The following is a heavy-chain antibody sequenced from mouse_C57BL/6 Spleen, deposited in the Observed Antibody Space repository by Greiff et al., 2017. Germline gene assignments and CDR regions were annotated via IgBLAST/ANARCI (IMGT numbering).Heavy chain of an antibody. CDR1: GYTFTSYW. D-gene: IGHD6-1*01. Sequence: QVQLQQPGAELVRPGSSVKLSCKASGYTFTSYWLHWVKQRPIQGLEWIGNIDPTDSETHYNQKFKDKATLTVDKSSSTAYMQLSSQTSVDSAVYYCASQCNDDGYFDFWGTGTTVTVSS. J-gene: IGHJ1*03. V-gene: IGHV1-52*01. CDR2: IDPTDSET. CDR3: ASQCNDDGYFDF.